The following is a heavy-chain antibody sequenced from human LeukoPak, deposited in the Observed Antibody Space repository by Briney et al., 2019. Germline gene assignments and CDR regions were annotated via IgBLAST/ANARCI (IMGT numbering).Heavy chain of an antibody. CDR2: IYHSGST. J-gene: IGHJ3*02. V-gene: IGHV4-30-2*01. D-gene: IGHD2-15*01. CDR1: GGSISSGGYS. Sequence: SETLSLTCAVSGGSISSGGYSWSWIRQPPGKGLEWIGYIYHSGSTYYNPSLKSRVTISVDRSKNQFSLKLSSVTAADTAVYYCARDCSGGSCYGAFDIWGQGTMVTVSS. CDR3: ARDCSGGSCYGAFDI.